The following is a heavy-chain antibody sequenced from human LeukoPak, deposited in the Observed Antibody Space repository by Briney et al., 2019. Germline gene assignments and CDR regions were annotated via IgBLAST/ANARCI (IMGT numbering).Heavy chain of an antibody. J-gene: IGHJ4*02. CDR1: GYTFTSFG. V-gene: IGHV1-18*01. Sequence: ASVKVSCKASGYTFTSFGISWVRQAPGQGLEWMGWIGAYNGNTNYAQKLQGRVTMTTDRSTSTAYMELRSLRSDDTAVYYCARDPPRCSSTTCYAGTGDYWGQGTLVTVSS. D-gene: IGHD2-2*01. CDR2: IGAYNGNT. CDR3: ARDPPRCSSTTCYAGTGDY.